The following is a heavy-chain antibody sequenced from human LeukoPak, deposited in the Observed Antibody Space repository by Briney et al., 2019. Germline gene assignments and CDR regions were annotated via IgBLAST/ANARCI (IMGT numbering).Heavy chain of an antibody. CDR2: IYTSGST. J-gene: IGHJ5*02. D-gene: IGHD2-2*01. V-gene: IGHV4-4*09. CDR3: ARRQADCSSTSCSNWFDP. CDR1: GGSISSYY. Sequence: PPEPLSLTCTVSGGSISSYYWSWIPHPPGKGLEWIGYIYTSGSTNYNPSLKSRVTISVDTSKNQFSLKLSSVTAADTAVYYCARRQADCSSTSCSNWFDPWGQGTLVTVSS.